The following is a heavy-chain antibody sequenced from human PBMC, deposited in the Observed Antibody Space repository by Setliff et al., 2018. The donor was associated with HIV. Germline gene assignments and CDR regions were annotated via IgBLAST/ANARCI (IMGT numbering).Heavy chain of an antibody. V-gene: IGHV4-39*01. Sequence: PSETLSLTCSVSVSSISSPIYYWGWIRQAPGKGLEWLCNIYYNGNTNYKPSLERRLTISVDTSKNQFSLSLSSVTATDTALYFCAAAEGQGPWYFFDNWGQGTQVTVSS. CDR3: AAAEGQGPWYFFDN. CDR2: IYYNGNT. CDR1: VSSISSPIYY. J-gene: IGHJ4*02. D-gene: IGHD6-13*01.